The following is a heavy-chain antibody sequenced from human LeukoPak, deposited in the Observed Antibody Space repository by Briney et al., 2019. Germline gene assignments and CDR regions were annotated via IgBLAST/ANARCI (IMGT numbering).Heavy chain of an antibody. D-gene: IGHD5-18*01. CDR3: ARGGHSYGSFRLYFDY. Sequence: SETLSLTCTVSGGSIGSYYWSWIRQPPGKGLEWIGYINYSGSITYNPSLKSRVTISLHMSKNQFSLKLNSVTAADPAVYYCARGGHSYGSFRLYFDYWGQGTLVTVSS. V-gene: IGHV4-59*01. CDR1: GGSIGSYY. CDR2: INYSGSI. J-gene: IGHJ4*02.